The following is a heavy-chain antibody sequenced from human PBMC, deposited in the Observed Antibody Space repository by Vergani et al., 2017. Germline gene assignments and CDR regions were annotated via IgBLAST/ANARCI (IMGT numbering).Heavy chain of an antibody. D-gene: IGHD3-22*01. CDR3: ARHGRYYDSSGSPYWFDP. V-gene: IGHV4-38-2*01. CDR2: IYHSGST. J-gene: IGHJ5*02. Sequence: QVQLQESGPGLVKPSETLSLTCAVSGYSISSGYYWGWIRQPPGKGLEWIGSIYHSGSTYYNPSLKSRVTISVDTSKNQFSLKLSSVTAAYTAVYYCARHGRYYDSSGSPYWFDPWGQGTLVTVSS. CDR1: GYSISSGYY.